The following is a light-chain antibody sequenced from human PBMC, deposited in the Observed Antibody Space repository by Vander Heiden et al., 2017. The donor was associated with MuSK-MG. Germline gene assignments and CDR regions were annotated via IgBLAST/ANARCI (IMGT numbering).Light chain of an antibody. CDR1: QNIGTS. J-gene: IGKJ1*01. CDR2: KAS. V-gene: IGKV1-5*03. CDR3: QHYESVSSWT. Sequence: DIQMTQSPSTLSASVGDRVTITCRASQNIGTSLAWYQQKPGKAPQLLIYKASNLESGVPSRLSGSGSGTEFTLTISSLQPGDFATYYCQHYESVSSWTFAQGTKVELK.